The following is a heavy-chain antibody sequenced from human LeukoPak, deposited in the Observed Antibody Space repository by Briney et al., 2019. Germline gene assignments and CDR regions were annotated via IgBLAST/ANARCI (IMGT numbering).Heavy chain of an antibody. D-gene: IGHD2-21*02. J-gene: IGHJ3*02. CDR3: AREEAYCGGDCYGTDAFDI. Sequence: SETLSLTCTVSGGSISSYYWGWIRQPPGKGLEWIGSIYYSGSTYYNPSLKSRVTISVDTSKNQFSLKLSSVTAADTAVYYCAREEAYCGGDCYGTDAFDIWGQGTMVTVSS. V-gene: IGHV4-39*07. CDR1: GGSISSYY. CDR2: IYYSGST.